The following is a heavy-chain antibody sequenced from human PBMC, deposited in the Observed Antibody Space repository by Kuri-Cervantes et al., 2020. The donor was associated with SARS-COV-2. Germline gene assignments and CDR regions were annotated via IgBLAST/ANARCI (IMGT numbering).Heavy chain of an antibody. D-gene: IGHD3-3*01. CDR3: TSHDFWSAYYFDY. CDR1: GFTFGDYA. Sequence: GESLKISRTGSGFTFGDYAVSWVRQAPRQGLGWVGFIRSKSYGGTKDFAASVKGRFTISRDDSKSIAYLQMHSLKTDDTAVYYCTSHDFWSAYYFDYWGQGTLVTVSS. CDR2: IRSKSYGGTK. J-gene: IGHJ4*02. V-gene: IGHV3-49*04.